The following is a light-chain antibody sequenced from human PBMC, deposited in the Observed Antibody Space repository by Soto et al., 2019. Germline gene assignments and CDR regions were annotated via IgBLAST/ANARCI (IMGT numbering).Light chain of an antibody. Sequence: QSVLTQPPSVSGAPGQRVSISCTGSSSNIGAGYDVYWYQHLPGTAPKLLIHGNNNRSSGVPDRFAGSKAGTSASLAITGLQAEDEADYYCQSYDSSTFVVFGGGTKLTVL. CDR1: SSNIGAGYD. CDR2: GNN. V-gene: IGLV1-40*01. CDR3: QSYDSSTFVV. J-gene: IGLJ2*01.